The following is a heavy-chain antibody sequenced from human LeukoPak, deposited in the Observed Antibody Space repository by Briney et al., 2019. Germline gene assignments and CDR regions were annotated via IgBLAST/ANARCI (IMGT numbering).Heavy chain of an antibody. CDR2: IYQSGST. J-gene: IGHJ3*02. CDR3: ARGGGPGDAFDI. Sequence: SETLSLTCAVSGGSISSGGYSWSWIRQPPGKGLEWIGYIYQSGSTYYNPSLKSRVTISVDRSKNQFSLKLSSVTAADTAVYYCARGGGPGDAFDIWGQGTMVTVSS. D-gene: IGHD3-16*01. CDR1: GGSISSGGYS. V-gene: IGHV4-30-2*01.